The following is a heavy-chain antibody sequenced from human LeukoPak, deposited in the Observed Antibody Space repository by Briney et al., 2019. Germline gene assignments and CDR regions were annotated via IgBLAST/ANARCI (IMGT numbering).Heavy chain of an antibody. J-gene: IGHJ4*02. CDR3: ARGGIFGVVIIPIDH. D-gene: IGHD3-3*01. Sequence: KPSETLSPTCTVSGGSISSYYWSWIRQPPGKGLEWIGEINHSGSTNYNPSLKSRVTISVDPSKNQFYLKLSSVTAADTAVYYCARGGIFGVVIIPIDHWGQGTLVTVSS. CDR2: INHSGST. CDR1: GGSISSYY. V-gene: IGHV4-34*01.